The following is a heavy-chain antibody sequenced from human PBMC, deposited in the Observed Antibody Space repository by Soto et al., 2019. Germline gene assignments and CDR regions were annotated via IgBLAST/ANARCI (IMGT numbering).Heavy chain of an antibody. V-gene: IGHV4-39*01. D-gene: IGHD3-9*01. Sequence: SETLSLTCTVSGGSISSSSYYWGWIRQPPGKGLEWIGSIYYSGSTYYNPSLKSRVTISVDTSKNQFSLKLSSVTAADTAVYYCARHDILTGYTRYFDYWGQGTLVTVSS. CDR1: GGSISSSSYY. CDR3: ARHDILTGYTRYFDY. J-gene: IGHJ4*02. CDR2: IYYSGST.